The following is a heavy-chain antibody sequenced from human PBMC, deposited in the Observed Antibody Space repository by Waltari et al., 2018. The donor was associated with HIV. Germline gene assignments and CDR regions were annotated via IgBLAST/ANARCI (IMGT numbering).Heavy chain of an antibody. J-gene: IGHJ4*02. CDR3: ARDGSSYYGLDY. D-gene: IGHD1-26*01. Sequence: EVQVVASGGGLVQPGGSLRLSCAASGFSFSTYEMNWFRQAPGKGLEWVSYISSSGSTIYYADSVKGRFTISRDNAKNSLYLQMNSLRAEDTAVYFCARDGSSYYGLDYWGRGTLVTVSS. CDR2: ISSSGSTI. CDR1: GFSFSTYE. V-gene: IGHV3-48*03.